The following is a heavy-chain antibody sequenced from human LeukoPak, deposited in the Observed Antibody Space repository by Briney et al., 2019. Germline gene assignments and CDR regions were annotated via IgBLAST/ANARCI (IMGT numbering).Heavy chain of an antibody. CDR3: ARSGIKMVRGVIIKSPYHMDV. J-gene: IGHJ6*03. V-gene: IGHV3-48*01. D-gene: IGHD3-10*01. CDR1: GFTFSSFS. CDR2: ISSTSSTI. Sequence: GGSLRLSCAASGFTFSSFSMNWVRQAPGKGLEWVSYISSTSSTIYYADSVKGRFTISRDNAKNSLYLQMNSLRAEDTAVYYCARSGIKMVRGVIIKSPYHMDVWGKGTTVTVSS.